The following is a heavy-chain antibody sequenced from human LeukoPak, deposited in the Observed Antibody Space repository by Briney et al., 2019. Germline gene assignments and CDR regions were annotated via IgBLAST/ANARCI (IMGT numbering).Heavy chain of an antibody. CDR2: ISANTGKT. V-gene: IGHV1-18*01. J-gene: IGHJ4*02. CDR3: AKVAGDRMDY. D-gene: IGHD6-13*01. Sequence: ASVKVSCKTSGYSFATYGFCWVRQAPGDGLEWMGWISANTGKTSYAQKFQDRVTTTTDTSTTTAYMELRSLRLDDTAVYFCAKVAGDRMDYWGQGTLVTVSS. CDR1: GYSFATYG.